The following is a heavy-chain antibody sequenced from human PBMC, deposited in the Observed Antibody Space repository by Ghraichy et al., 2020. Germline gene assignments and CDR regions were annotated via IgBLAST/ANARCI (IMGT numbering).Heavy chain of an antibody. J-gene: IGHJ4*02. Sequence: GGSLRLSCAASGFTFSNAWMSWVRQAPGKGLEWVGRIKSKTDGGTTDYAAPVKGRFTISRDDSKNTLYLQMNSLKTEDTAVYYCTTQVVTSIGTLSDYWGQGTLVTVSS. CDR3: TTQVVTSIGTLSDY. CDR1: GFTFSNAW. D-gene: IGHD1-1*01. CDR2: IKSKTDGGTT. V-gene: IGHV3-15*01.